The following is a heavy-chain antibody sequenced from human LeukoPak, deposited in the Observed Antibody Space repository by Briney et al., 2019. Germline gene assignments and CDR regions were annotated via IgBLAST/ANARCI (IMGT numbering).Heavy chain of an antibody. D-gene: IGHD2-2*02. CDR2: FDPEDGET. J-gene: IGHJ5*02. Sequence: ASVKVSCKVSGYTLTELSMHWVRQAPGKGLKWMGGFDPEDGETIYAQKFQGRVTMTEDTSTDTAYMELSSLRSEDTAVYYCATLSVRIPAAIRLGWFDPWGQGTLVTVSS. V-gene: IGHV1-24*01. CDR3: ATLSVRIPAAIRLGWFDP. CDR1: GYTLTELS.